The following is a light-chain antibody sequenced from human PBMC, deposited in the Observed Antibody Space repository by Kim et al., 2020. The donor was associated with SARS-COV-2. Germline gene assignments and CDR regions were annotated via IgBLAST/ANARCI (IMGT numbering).Light chain of an antibody. J-gene: IGKJ4*01. V-gene: IGKV3-20*01. Sequence: SPGEGATLSCRASQSIISTYLAWFQQKPGQAPRLLMYGASYRATDIPDRFSGSASGTVFTLTISRLEPEDSAVYYCHYYGTSFLTFGGGTKVDIK. CDR1: QSIISTY. CDR3: HYYGTSFLT. CDR2: GAS.